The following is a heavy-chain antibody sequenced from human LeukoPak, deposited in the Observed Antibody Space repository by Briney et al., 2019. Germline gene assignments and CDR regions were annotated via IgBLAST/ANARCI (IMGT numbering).Heavy chain of an antibody. Sequence: PGGSLRLSRAASGFTVSSNFMSWVRQAPGKGLEWVANIKQDGSEKYYVDSVKGRFTISRDNAKNSLYLQMNSLRVEDTAVYYCARTAASDAFDIWGQGTMVTVSS. J-gene: IGHJ3*02. V-gene: IGHV3-7*01. CDR1: GFTVSSNF. D-gene: IGHD6-13*01. CDR3: ARTAASDAFDI. CDR2: IKQDGSEK.